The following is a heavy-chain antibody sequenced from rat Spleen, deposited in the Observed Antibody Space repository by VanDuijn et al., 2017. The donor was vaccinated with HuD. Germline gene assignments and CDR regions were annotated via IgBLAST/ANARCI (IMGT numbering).Heavy chain of an antibody. CDR3: ASLNYSHFDY. D-gene: IGHD1-11*01. V-gene: IGHV5-31*01. CDR2: ITNTGGSI. J-gene: IGHJ2*01. CDR1: GFTFNNYW. Sequence: EVQLVESGGGLVQPGRSLKLSCVASGFTFNNYWMTWIRQAPGKGLEWVASITNTGGSIYYPDSVKGRFTISRDNAKSTLYLQMNSLRSEDTATYYCASLNYSHFDYWGQGVMVTVSS.